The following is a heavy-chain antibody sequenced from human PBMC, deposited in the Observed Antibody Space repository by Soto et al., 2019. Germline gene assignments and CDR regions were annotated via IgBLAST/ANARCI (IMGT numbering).Heavy chain of an antibody. D-gene: IGHD1-26*01. CDR2: INPSGGST. J-gene: IGHJ6*02. CDR3: ARDWEWELPVPREYYGMAV. V-gene: IGHV1-46*03. CDR1: GYTFTSYY. Sequence: GASVKVSCKASGYTFTSYYMHWVRQAPGQGLEWMGIINPSGGSTSYAQKFQGRVTMTRDTSTSTVYMELSSLRSEDTAVYYCARDWEWELPVPREYYGMAVWGQGTTVTVSS.